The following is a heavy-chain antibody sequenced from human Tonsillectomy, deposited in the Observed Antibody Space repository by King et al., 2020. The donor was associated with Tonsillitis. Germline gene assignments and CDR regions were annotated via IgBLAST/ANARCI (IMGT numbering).Heavy chain of an antibody. V-gene: IGHV3-30*04. D-gene: IGHD3-22*01. CDR3: ARGAYYYDSSGYFLDPY. J-gene: IGHJ4*02. Sequence: VQLVESGGGVVQPGRSLRLSCAASGFTFSSYAIHWVRQAPGKGLEWVAVISYDGSNKYYADSVKGRFTISRDNSKNTLYMQMNSLRAEDTAVYYCARGAYYYDSSGYFLDPYWGQGTLVTVSS. CDR2: ISYDGSNK. CDR1: GFTFSSYA.